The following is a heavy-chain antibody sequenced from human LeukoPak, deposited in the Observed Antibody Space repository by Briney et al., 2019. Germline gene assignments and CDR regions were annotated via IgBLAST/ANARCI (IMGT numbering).Heavy chain of an antibody. CDR3: ARAGYCSGGSCLIIPYDYYGMDV. J-gene: IGHJ6*04. Sequence: GGSLRLSCAASGFTFSSYGMDWVRQAPGKGLEWVAVIWYDGSNKYYADSVKGRFTISRDNSKNTLYLQMNSLRAEDTAVYYCARAGYCSGGSCLIIPYDYYGMDVWGKGTTVTVSS. V-gene: IGHV3-33*01. CDR2: IWYDGSNK. D-gene: IGHD2-15*01. CDR1: GFTFSSYG.